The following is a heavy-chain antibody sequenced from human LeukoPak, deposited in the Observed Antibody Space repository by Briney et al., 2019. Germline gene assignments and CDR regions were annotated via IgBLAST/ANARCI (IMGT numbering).Heavy chain of an antibody. CDR3: ARGRTRMVVAATPDNWFDP. J-gene: IGHJ5*02. CDR1: GGSFSGYY. Sequence: PSETLSLTCAVYGGSFSGYYWSWIRQPPGKGLEWIGEINDSGSTNYNPSLKSRVTISVDTSKNQFSLKLSSVTAADTAVFYCARGRTRMVVAATPDNWFDPWGQGTLVTVSS. D-gene: IGHD2-15*01. CDR2: INDSGST. V-gene: IGHV4-34*01.